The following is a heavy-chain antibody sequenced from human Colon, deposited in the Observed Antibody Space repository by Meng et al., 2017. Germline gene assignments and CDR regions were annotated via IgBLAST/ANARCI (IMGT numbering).Heavy chain of an antibody. CDR3: ARSQSIIGVDGFDY. D-gene: IGHD1-20*01. CDR2: IYHSGSS. V-gene: IGHV4-59*01. J-gene: IGHJ4*02. CDR1: GGSISTYY. Sequence: SETLSPTCSVSGGSISTYYWSWVRQSPGKGLEWIGYIYHSGSSKYNPSLKSRVTISVDTSKNDFSLNLSSVSAADTAVYYCARSQSIIGVDGFDYWGQGTLVTVSS.